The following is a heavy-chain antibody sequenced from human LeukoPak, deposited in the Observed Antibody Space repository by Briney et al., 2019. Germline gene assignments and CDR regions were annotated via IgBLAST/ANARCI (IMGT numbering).Heavy chain of an antibody. CDR2: MWNDESNK. CDR1: GFTFRSYG. CDR3: ARDLIGSGYDWDY. Sequence: GGSLRLSCTASGFTFRSYGMHWVRQAPGKGLEWVAVMWNDESNKYYADSVKGRFTISRDNAKNSLYLQMNSLRAEDTAVYYCARDLIGSGYDWDYWGQGTLVTVSS. V-gene: IGHV3-33*01. J-gene: IGHJ4*02. D-gene: IGHD5-12*01.